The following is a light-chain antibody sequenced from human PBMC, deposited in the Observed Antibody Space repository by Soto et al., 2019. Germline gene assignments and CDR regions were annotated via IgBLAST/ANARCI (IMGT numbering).Light chain of an antibody. J-gene: IGKJ3*01. Sequence: DIRMTQSPSPLSASVGDRVTITCRASQSISSWLAWYQQKPGKAPKLLIYDASSLESGVPSRFSGSGSGTEFTLTISSLQPDDFETYYCQQYNSYSLFTFGPGTKVDN. CDR3: QQYNSYSLFT. CDR2: DAS. V-gene: IGKV1-5*01. CDR1: QSISSW.